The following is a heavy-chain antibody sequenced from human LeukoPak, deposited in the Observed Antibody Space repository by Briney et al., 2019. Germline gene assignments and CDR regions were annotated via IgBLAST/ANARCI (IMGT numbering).Heavy chain of an antibody. CDR3: AKDLNYYDGSGPYDY. Sequence: PGRSLRLSCAASGFTFDDYAMHWVRQAPGKGLEWVSGISWNSGSIGYADSVKGRFTISRDNAKNSLYLQMNSLRAEDTALYYCAKDLNYYDGSGPYDYWGQGTLVTVSS. CDR1: GFTFDDYA. D-gene: IGHD3-22*01. V-gene: IGHV3-9*01. J-gene: IGHJ4*02. CDR2: ISWNSGSI.